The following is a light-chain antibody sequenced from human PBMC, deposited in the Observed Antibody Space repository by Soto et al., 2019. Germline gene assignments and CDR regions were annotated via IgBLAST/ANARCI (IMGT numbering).Light chain of an antibody. Sequence: QSALTQPPSASGSPGQSVTIACTGTISDVGGYNFVSWYQQQSGKTPKLIIYEVTKRPSGVPDRFSGSKSGNTASLTVSGLQAEDEADYYCSSYGGDNNWGVFGGGTKLTVL. CDR2: EVT. J-gene: IGLJ2*01. V-gene: IGLV2-8*01. CDR1: ISDVGGYNF. CDR3: SSYGGDNNWGV.